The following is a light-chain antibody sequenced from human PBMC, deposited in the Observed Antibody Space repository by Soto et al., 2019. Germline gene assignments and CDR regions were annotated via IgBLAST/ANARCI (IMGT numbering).Light chain of an antibody. CDR3: QQSYNGPFT. Sequence: DIQMTQSPSSLSASVGDRVTVTCRAGQSISRDLNWYQQRPGKAPNLLIYSASSLQTGVPSRFSVSGSGTDFTLTITNLQPEDFATYSCQQSYNGPFTFGPGTKVDL. CDR2: SAS. J-gene: IGKJ3*01. V-gene: IGKV1-39*01. CDR1: QSISRD.